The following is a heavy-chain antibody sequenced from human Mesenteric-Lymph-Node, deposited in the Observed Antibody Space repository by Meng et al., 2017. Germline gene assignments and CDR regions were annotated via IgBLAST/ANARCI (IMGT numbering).Heavy chain of an antibody. J-gene: IGHJ6*02. Sequence: ASVPVSCKASGYTFTSYAMHWVRQAPGQRLEWMGWINAGNGNTKYSQKFQGRVTITRDTSASTAYMELSSLRSEDTAVYYCARVIAAAGTGYYYYGMDVWGQGTTVTVSS. CDR2: INAGNGNT. CDR3: ARVIAAAGTGYYYYGMDV. D-gene: IGHD6-13*01. CDR1: GYTFTSYA. V-gene: IGHV1-3*01.